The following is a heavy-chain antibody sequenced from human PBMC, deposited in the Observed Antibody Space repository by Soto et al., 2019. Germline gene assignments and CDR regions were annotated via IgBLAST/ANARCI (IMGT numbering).Heavy chain of an antibody. CDR3: AKSNVPLRYFDWLLNAWFDP. CDR2: ISGSGGST. J-gene: IGHJ5*02. Sequence: GGSLRLSCAASGFTFSSYAMSWVRQAPGKGLEWVSAISGSGGSTYYADSVKGRFTISRDNSKNTLYLQMNSLRAEDTAVYYCAKSNVPLRYFDWLLNAWFDPWGQGTLVTVSS. D-gene: IGHD3-9*01. CDR1: GFTFSSYA. V-gene: IGHV3-23*01.